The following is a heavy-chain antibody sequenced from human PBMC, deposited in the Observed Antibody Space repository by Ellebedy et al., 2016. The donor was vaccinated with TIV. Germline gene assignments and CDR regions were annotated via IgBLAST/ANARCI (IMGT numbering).Heavy chain of an antibody. D-gene: IGHD3-3*01. Sequence: GESLKISXEVSGLTFSNHGMHWVRQAQGKGLEWVAVVWYDGSHEYYADSVKGRFDISRDNFQNNLFLQMNSLRAEDTAVYYCAKEMHPSFDDYYMDFWGKGTTVTVSS. CDR2: VWYDGSHE. J-gene: IGHJ6*03. CDR3: AKEMHPSFDDYYMDF. CDR1: GLTFSNHG. V-gene: IGHV3-33*06.